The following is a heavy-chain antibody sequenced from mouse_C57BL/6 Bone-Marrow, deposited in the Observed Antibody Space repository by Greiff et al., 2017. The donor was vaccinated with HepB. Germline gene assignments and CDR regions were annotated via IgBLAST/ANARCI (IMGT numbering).Heavy chain of an antibody. V-gene: IGHV1-50*01. CDR3: EVYDYDGFAY. Sequence: QVQLQQPGAELVKPGASVKLSCKASGYTFTSYWMQWVKQRPGQGLEWIGEIDPSDSYTNYNQKFKGKATLTVDTSSSTAYMQLSSLTSEDSAVYYCEVYDYDGFAYWGQGTLVTVSA. D-gene: IGHD2-4*01. CDR2: IDPSDSYT. J-gene: IGHJ3*01. CDR1: GYTFTSYW.